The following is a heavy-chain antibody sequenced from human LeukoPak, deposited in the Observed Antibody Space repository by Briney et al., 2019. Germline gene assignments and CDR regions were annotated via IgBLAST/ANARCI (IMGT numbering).Heavy chain of an antibody. CDR1: GFTFSSSG. D-gene: IGHD5-18*01. Sequence: PGRSLRLSCAASGFTFSSSGMHWVRQAPGEGLEWVAVISYDGINKYYADSVKGRFTISRDNSKNTLYVQMNSLRAEDTAVYYCARVPTVTMWGYFDYWGQGTLVTVSS. CDR2: ISYDGINK. CDR3: ARVPTVTMWGYFDY. V-gene: IGHV3-30*03. J-gene: IGHJ4*02.